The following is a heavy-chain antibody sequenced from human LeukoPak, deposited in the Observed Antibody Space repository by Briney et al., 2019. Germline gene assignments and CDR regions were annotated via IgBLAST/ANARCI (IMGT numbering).Heavy chain of an antibody. CDR2: IYYSGST. V-gene: IGHV4-39*01. D-gene: IGHD6-13*01. CDR1: GGSISSSSYY. J-gene: IGHJ5*02. Sequence: SETLSLTCTVSGGSISSSSYYWGWIRQPPGKGLEWIGGIYYSGSTYYNPSLKSRVTISVDTSKNQFSLKLSSVTAADTAVYYCVREQLAPIYWFDPWGQGTLVTVSS. CDR3: VREQLAPIYWFDP.